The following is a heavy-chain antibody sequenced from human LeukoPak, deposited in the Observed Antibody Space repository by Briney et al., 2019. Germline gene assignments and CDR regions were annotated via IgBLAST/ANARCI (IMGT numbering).Heavy chain of an antibody. Sequence: SETLSLTCTVSGGSISSYYWSWIRQPAGKGLEWIGRIYTSGSTNYNPSLKSRVTMSVDTSKNQFSLKLSSVTAADTAVYYCASTRNYYDSSGYYLLDYWGQGTLVTVSS. CDR3: ASTRNYYDSSGYYLLDY. CDR1: GGSISSYY. D-gene: IGHD3-22*01. CDR2: IYTSGST. V-gene: IGHV4-4*07. J-gene: IGHJ4*02.